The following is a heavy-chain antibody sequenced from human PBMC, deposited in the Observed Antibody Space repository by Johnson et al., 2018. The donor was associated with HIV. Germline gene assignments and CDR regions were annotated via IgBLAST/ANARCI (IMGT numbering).Heavy chain of an antibody. CDR2: ISISGSTI. CDR1: GFTFDDYG. J-gene: IGHJ3*02. D-gene: IGHD6-13*01. V-gene: IGHV3-11*01. Sequence: QMLLVESGGGVVRPGGSLRLSCAASGFTFDDYGMSWFRQAPGKGLEWVYSISISGSTIYYADFVKGRFTISRDNAKNSLYLQRNSLRAEETDVYYCTTAASSSWYGEDAFDIWGQGTMVTVSS. CDR3: TTAASSSWYGEDAFDI.